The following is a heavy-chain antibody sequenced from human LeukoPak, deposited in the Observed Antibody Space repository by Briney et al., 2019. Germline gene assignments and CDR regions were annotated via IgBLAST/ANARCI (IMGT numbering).Heavy chain of an antibody. CDR1: GGSISPLY. CDR3: ARGGVAAKYYFDY. CDR2: IYYSGTT. Sequence: PSETLSLTCTVSGGSISPLYWSWIRQPPGKGLEFIEYIYYSGTTNYNPSLKSRVTLSVDTSKNQFSLKLSSVTAADTAVYYCARGGVAAKYYFDYWGQGTLVTVSS. J-gene: IGHJ4*02. V-gene: IGHV4-59*11. D-gene: IGHD3-10*01.